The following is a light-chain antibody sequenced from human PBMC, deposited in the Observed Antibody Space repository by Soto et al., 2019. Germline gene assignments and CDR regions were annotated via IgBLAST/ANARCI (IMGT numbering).Light chain of an antibody. Sequence: IQVTKSPSTLSASIGDRVTITCRASQSISNWLAWYQQKPGKAPKLLIYKTSNLDSGVPSRFSGSGSGTEFSLTISSLQPDDFATYYCQQYKSFSLTVGGGTKV. V-gene: IGKV1-5*03. J-gene: IGKJ4*01. CDR2: KTS. CDR3: QQYKSFSLT. CDR1: QSISNW.